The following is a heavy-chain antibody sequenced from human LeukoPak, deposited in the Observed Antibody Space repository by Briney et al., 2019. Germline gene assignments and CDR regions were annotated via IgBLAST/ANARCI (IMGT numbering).Heavy chain of an antibody. D-gene: IGHD1-7*01. CDR3: ARSSRELGGYAPWELMPPFDY. J-gene: IGHJ4*02. V-gene: IGHV1-2*02. CDR2: INPDSGGT. Sequence: SVKVSCKASGYTFTGYYMHWLRQAPGQGLEWMGWINPDSGGTNYAQKFQGRVTMTRDTSISTAYMELSRLRSDDTAVYYCARSSRELGGYAPWELMPPFDYWGQGTLVTVSS. CDR1: GYTFTGYY.